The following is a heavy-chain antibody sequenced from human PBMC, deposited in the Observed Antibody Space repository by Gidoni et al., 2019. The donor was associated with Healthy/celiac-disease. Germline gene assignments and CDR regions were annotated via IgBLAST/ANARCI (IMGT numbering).Heavy chain of an antibody. V-gene: IGHV3-15*01. D-gene: IGHD3-22*01. CDR1: GFTFSNAW. J-gene: IGHJ1*01. Sequence: EVQLVESGGGLVKPGGSLRLAWAALGFTFSNAWKSWVRQAPGKGLGWVGRIKSKTDGGTTDYAAPVKGRFTISRDDSKNTLYLQMNSLKTEDTAVYYCTTVVISVDSSGYYHESEYFQHWGQGTLVTVSS. CDR2: IKSKTDGGTT. CDR3: TTVVISVDSSGYYHESEYFQH.